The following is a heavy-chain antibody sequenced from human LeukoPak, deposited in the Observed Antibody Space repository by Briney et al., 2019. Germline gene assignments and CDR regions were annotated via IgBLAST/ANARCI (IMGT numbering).Heavy chain of an antibody. V-gene: IGHV3-74*01. CDR1: GFTFSSYW. CDR3: AREDDGAARPIDY. D-gene: IGHD6-6*01. Sequence: QAGGSLRLSCAASGFTFSSYWMHWVRQAPGKGLVWVSRINSDESSTSYADSVKGRFTISRDNAKNTLYLQMNSLRAEDTAVYYCAREDDGAARPIDYWGQGTLVTVSS. CDR2: INSDESST. J-gene: IGHJ4*02.